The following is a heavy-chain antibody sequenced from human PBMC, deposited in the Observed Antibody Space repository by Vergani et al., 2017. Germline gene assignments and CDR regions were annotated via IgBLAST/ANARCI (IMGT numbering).Heavy chain of an antibody. CDR3: ARGHARYSSSFNWFDP. CDR2: INTGNGNT. J-gene: IGHJ5*02. Sequence: QVQLVQSGAEVKKPGASVKVSCKASGYTFTSYAMHWVRQAPGQRLEWMGWINTGNGNTKYSQKFQGRVTITRDTSASTDYMELSSLRSEDTAVDYCARGHARYSSSFNWFDPWGQGTLVTVSS. D-gene: IGHD6-13*01. CDR1: GYTFTSYA. V-gene: IGHV1-3*04.